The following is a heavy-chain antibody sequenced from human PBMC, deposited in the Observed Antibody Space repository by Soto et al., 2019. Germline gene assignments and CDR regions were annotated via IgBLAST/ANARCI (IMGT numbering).Heavy chain of an antibody. CDR1: GGSISSSSYY. J-gene: IGHJ4*02. CDR3: ARHNYGSGSTYFAY. CDR2: IYYSGST. D-gene: IGHD3-10*01. Sequence: SETLSLTCTVSGGSISSSSYYWGWIRQPPGKGLEWIGSIYYSGSTYYNPSLKSRVTISVDTSKNQFSLKLSSVTAADTAVYYCARHNYGSGSTYFAYWGQGTLVTVSS. V-gene: IGHV4-39*01.